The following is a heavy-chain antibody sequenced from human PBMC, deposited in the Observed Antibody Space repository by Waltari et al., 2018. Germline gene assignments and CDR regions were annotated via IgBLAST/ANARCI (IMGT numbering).Heavy chain of an antibody. CDR1: GGTFSSYA. J-gene: IGHJ6*02. Sequence: QVQLVQSGAEVKKPGSSVKVSCKASGGTFSSYAISWVRQAPGHGLEWMGGIIPIFGTANYAQKFQGRVTITTDESTSTAYMELSSLRSEDTAVYYCAGGRRGSYYDFWSGYHYGMDVWGQGTTVTVSS. D-gene: IGHD3-3*01. CDR3: AGGRRGSYYDFWSGYHYGMDV. CDR2: IIPIFGTA. V-gene: IGHV1-69*05.